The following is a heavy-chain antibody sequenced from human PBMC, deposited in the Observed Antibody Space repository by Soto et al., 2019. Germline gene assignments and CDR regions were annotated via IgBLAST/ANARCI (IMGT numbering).Heavy chain of an antibody. CDR2: ISFDGSNE. CDR1: GFNFSDYV. Sequence: PGGSLRLSCAASGFNFSDYVVHWVRQAPGRGLEWMAFISFDGSNEYYADFVKGRFTISRDNSKNMVYLQVNSLRPDDTAVYFCAREGYYDSRGYPYGIDVWGQGTTVTVSS. J-gene: IGHJ6*02. CDR3: AREGYYDSRGYPYGIDV. D-gene: IGHD3-22*01. V-gene: IGHV3-30-3*01.